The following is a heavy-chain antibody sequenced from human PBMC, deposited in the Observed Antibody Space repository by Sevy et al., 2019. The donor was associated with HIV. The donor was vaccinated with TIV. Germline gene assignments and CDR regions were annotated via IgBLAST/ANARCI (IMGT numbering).Heavy chain of an antibody. J-gene: IGHJ4*02. V-gene: IGHV3-33*01. CDR3: AREDIRVAGIGYYFHS. CDR1: GFRISGYG. CDR2: NWYDGTNR. D-gene: IGHD6-19*01. Sequence: GGSLRLSCAASGFRISGYGMHWVRRAPGKGLEWVAVNWYDGTNREYADSVKGRFTISRDNSKNTLYLQMNSLRVEDTAVYYCAREDIRVAGIGYYFHSWGQGTLVTVSS.